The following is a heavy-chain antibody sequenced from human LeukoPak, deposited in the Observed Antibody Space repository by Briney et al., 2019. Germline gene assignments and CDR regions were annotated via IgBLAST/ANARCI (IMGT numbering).Heavy chain of an antibody. CDR2: ISYDGSNK. CDR3: ARDRQRLGNHDAFDI. CDR1: GFTFSSYA. V-gene: IGHV3-30-3*01. J-gene: IGHJ3*02. Sequence: PGGSLRLSCAASGFTFSSYAMHWVRQAPGKGLEWVAVISYDGSNKYYADSVKGRFTISRDNSKNTLYLQMNSLRAEDTAVYYCARDRQRLGNHDAFDIWGQGTMVTVSS. D-gene: IGHD6-25*01.